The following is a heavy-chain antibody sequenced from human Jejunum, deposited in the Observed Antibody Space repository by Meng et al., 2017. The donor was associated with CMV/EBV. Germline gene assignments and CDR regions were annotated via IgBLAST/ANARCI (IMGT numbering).Heavy chain of an antibody. CDR3: STGYRSPFWDKK. V-gene: IGHV3-15*07. Sequence: SGLNFSEDGMNWVRRSQGKGVEWVDRIKSKVDGGTTDYAASVKDRFSMSRDDTRNTLYLQMDSLKTEDTAVYYCSTGYRSPFWDKKWGQGTLVTVSS. D-gene: IGHD3-3*02. CDR2: IKSKVDGGTT. CDR1: GLNFSEDG. J-gene: IGHJ4*02.